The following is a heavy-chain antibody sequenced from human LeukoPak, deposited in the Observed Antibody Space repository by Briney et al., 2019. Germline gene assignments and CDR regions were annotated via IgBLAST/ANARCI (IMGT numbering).Heavy chain of an antibody. CDR3: ARARGASSIAAAGTLTF. D-gene: IGHD6-13*01. Sequence: ASVKVSCKASGYTFTSYDINWVRQATGQGLEWMGWMNPSSGNTGYAQKFQGRVTITRNTSISTAYMELSSLRSEDTAVYYCARARGASSIAAAGTLTFWGQGTMVTVSS. J-gene: IGHJ3*01. CDR1: GYTFTSYD. CDR2: MNPSSGNT. V-gene: IGHV1-8*03.